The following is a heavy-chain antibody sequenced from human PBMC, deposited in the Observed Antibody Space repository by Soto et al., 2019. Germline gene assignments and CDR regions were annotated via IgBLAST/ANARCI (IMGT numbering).Heavy chain of an antibody. CDR2: IYHSGST. Sequence: LSLTCAVSGYSISSGYYWGWIRQPPGKGLEWIGSIYHSGSTYYNPSLKSRVTISVDTSKNQFSLKLSSVTAADTAVYYCASSKLSGYLDYWGQGTLV. CDR1: GYSISSGYY. CDR3: ASSKLSGYLDY. J-gene: IGHJ4*02. D-gene: IGHD3-3*01. V-gene: IGHV4-38-2*01.